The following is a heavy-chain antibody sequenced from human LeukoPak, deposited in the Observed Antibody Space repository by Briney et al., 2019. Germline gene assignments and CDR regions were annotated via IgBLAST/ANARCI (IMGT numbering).Heavy chain of an antibody. D-gene: IGHD5-12*01. CDR1: GFTFSDYY. Sequence: PGGSLRLSCAASGFTFSDYYMSWIRQAPGKGLEWVSYISSSGSTIYYADSVKGRFTISRDNAKNSLYLQMNSLRAEDTAVYYCAKSQGYSGYERPFGYWGQGTLVTVSS. CDR3: AKSQGYSGYERPFGY. CDR2: ISSSGSTI. J-gene: IGHJ4*02. V-gene: IGHV3-11*01.